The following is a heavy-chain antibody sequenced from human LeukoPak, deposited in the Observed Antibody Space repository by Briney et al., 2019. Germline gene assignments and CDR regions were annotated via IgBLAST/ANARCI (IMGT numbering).Heavy chain of an antibody. CDR1: GFTFSDYY. CDR3: ARHRGYFDWLFTYYGMDV. Sequence: PGGSLRLSCAASGFTFSDYYMSWIRQAPGKGLEWVSYISSSGSTIYYADSVKGRFTISRDNSKNTLYLQMNSLRAEDTAVYYCARHRGYFDWLFTYYGMDVWGQGTTVTVSS. CDR2: ISSSGSTI. D-gene: IGHD3-9*01. V-gene: IGHV3-11*04. J-gene: IGHJ6*02.